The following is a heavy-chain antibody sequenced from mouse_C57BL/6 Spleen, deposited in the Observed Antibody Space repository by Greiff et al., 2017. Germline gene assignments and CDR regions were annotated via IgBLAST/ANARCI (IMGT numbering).Heavy chain of an antibody. Sequence: EVQLVESGGGLVKPGGSLTLSCAASGFTFSDYGMHWVRQAPEEGLEWVAYISSGSSTIYYADTVKGRFTISRDNAKHTLFLQMTSLRSEDTAMYYCARNVMDYWGQGTSVTVSS. J-gene: IGHJ4*01. V-gene: IGHV5-17*01. CDR3: ARNVMDY. CDR2: ISSGSSTI. CDR1: GFTFSDYG.